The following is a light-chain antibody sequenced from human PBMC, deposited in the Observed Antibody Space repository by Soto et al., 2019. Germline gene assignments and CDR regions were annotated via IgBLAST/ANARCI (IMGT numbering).Light chain of an antibody. Sequence: EIMMMQSPATLSVSPGERATLSCRAGQSLSSNLAWYQQKPGQPPRLLIFAASTRATGIPARFSGSGSGTEFTLTISSLLSEDFGVYYCRQYNNWPPAFGPGTRVNI. V-gene: IGKV3-15*01. CDR1: QSLSSN. CDR2: AAS. CDR3: RQYNNWPPA. J-gene: IGKJ3*01.